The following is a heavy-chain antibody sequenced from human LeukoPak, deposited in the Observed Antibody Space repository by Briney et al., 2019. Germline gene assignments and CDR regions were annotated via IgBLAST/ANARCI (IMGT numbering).Heavy chain of an antibody. CDR1: GFTFRTSG. CDR2: ISSSGTTI. J-gene: IGHJ4*02. V-gene: IGHV3-48*01. CDR3: AKSGYNRFDY. Sequence: GGSLRLSCAASGFTFRTSGMNWVRQAPGKGLEWVSYISSSGTTISYAQSVKGRFTITRDNAQNSLTLHMNTLRADDTAVYYCAKSGYNRFDYWGQGTLVTVSS. D-gene: IGHD5-24*01.